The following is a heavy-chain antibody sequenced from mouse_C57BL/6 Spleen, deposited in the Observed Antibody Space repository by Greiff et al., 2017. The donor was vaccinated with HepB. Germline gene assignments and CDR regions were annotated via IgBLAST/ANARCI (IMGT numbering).Heavy chain of an antibody. CDR3: ARGTYYSNLDY. CDR2: ISDGGSYT. J-gene: IGHJ2*01. Sequence: EVKLVESGGGLVKPGGSLKLSCAASGFTFSSYAMSWVRQTPEKRLEWVATISDGGSYTYYPDNVKGRFTISRDNAKNNLYLQMSHLKSEDTAMYYCARGTYYSNLDYWGQGTTLTVSS. CDR1: GFTFSSYA. D-gene: IGHD2-5*01. V-gene: IGHV5-4*03.